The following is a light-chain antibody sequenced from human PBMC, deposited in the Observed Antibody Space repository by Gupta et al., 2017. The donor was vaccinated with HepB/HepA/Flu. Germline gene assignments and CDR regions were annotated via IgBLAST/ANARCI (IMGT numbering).Light chain of an antibody. CDR2: AAS. CDR1: QSISSY. J-gene: IGKJ1*01. Sequence: DIQMTQSPSSLSASVGDRVTITCRASQSISSYLNWYQQKPGKAPKLLIYAASSLQSGVPSRFSGSGCGTDFTLTISSRQQEDFATYYCQQNDSNPRGTFGQGTKVEIK. V-gene: IGKV1-39*01. CDR3: QQNDSNPRGT.